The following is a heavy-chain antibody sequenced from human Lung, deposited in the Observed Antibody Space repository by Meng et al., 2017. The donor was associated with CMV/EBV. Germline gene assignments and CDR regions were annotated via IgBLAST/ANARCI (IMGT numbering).Heavy chain of an antibody. D-gene: IGHD1-7*01. Sequence: GESXKISXAASGFRFSSHGMHWVRQAPGKGLEWVAYIGYDGTNEKIKNSVNGRFTISRDNSKNTLYLQMDRLTLEDTAVYYWAKEGGNSASPVYFYFGMDVWGQGTTVTVSS. V-gene: IGHV3-30*02. CDR1: GFRFSSHG. CDR3: AKEGGNSASPVYFYFGMDV. CDR2: IGYDGTNE. J-gene: IGHJ6*02.